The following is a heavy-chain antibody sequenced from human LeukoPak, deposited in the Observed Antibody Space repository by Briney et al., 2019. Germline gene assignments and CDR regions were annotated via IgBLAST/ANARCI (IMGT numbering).Heavy chain of an antibody. CDR2: LYYSGST. J-gene: IGHJ6*02. Sequence: SETLSLTCTVSGGSISSSSHYWGWIRQPPGKGPEWIGSLYYSGSTYYNPSLKSRVTISVDTSKNQFSLKLSSVTATDTAAYYCARHDCTTTSCLYFCGMDVWGQGTTVTVSS. CDR1: GGSISSSSHY. V-gene: IGHV4-39*01. CDR3: ARHDCTTTSCLYFCGMDV. D-gene: IGHD2-2*01.